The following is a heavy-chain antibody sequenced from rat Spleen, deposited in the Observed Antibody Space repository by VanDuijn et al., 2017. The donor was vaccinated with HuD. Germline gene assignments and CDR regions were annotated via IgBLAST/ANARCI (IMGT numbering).Heavy chain of an antibody. J-gene: IGHJ2*01. CDR3: TKHGSTGGYFDY. CDR1: GISFSNYN. V-gene: IGHV5-25*01. Sequence: EVQLVESGGGLVQPGRSLKLSCTASGISFSNYNMSWVRQAPTKGLEWVASISPSGDNTYYRDSVKGRFTVSRDNAKSTLYLQMDSLRSEDTATYYCTKHGSTGGYFDYWGQGVMVTVSS. CDR2: ISPSGDNT. D-gene: IGHD5-1*01.